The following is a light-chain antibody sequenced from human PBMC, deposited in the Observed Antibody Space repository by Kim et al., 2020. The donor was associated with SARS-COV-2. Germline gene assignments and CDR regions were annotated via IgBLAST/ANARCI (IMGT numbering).Light chain of an antibody. J-gene: IGKJ4*01. CDR1: QSISTY. CDR2: DAS. Sequence: DIQMTQSPSSLSASVGDRVTITCRASQSISTYLNWYQQKPGKAPNLLIYDASTLQGGVPSRFSGSGSETDFTLTISSLQPEDFATYYCQQSFTTPSPTFGGGTKVDIK. CDR3: QQSFTTPSPT. V-gene: IGKV1-39*01.